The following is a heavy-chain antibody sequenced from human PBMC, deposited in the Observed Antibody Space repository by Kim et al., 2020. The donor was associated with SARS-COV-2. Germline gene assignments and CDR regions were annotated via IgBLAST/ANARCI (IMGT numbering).Heavy chain of an antibody. J-gene: IGHJ4*02. V-gene: IGHV4-61*01. D-gene: IGHD3-3*01. CDR2: IYYSGNT. CDR3: ARAPNDFWSGYPYYFDY. Sequence: SETLSLTCTVSGGSVSSGSYFWSWIRQPPGKGLEWIGYIYYSGNTNYNPSLKSRVTMSVDTSKNQFSLKLRYVTAADTAVYYCARAPNDFWSGYPYYFDYWGQGTLVTVSS. CDR1: GGSVSSGSYF.